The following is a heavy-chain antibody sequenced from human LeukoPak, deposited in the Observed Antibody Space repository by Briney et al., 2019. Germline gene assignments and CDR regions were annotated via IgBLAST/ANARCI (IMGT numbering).Heavy chain of an antibody. D-gene: IGHD3-22*01. V-gene: IGHV3-23*01. CDR1: GFTFSSYA. Sequence: XSCAASGFTFSSYAMSWVSQAPGKGLEWVSAISGSGGSTYYAHSVTGRFTISRDNSKNTLYLQMNSLRAEDTAVYYCAKDRTYDSSGYADYWGQGTLVTVSS. CDR2: ISGSGGST. CDR3: AKDRTYDSSGYADY. J-gene: IGHJ4*02.